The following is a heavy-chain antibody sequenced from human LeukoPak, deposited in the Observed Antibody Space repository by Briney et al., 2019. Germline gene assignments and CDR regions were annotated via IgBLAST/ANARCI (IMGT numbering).Heavy chain of an antibody. CDR3: ARAPEGRFLEWLPADYWYFDL. CDR2: ISAYNGNT. V-gene: IGHV1-18*01. J-gene: IGHJ2*01. CDR1: GYTFTSYG. D-gene: IGHD3-3*01. Sequence: ASVKVSRKASGYTFTSYGISWVRQAPGQGLEWMGWISAYNGNTNYAQKLQGRVTMTTDTSTSTAYMELRSLRSDDTAVYYCARAPEGRFLEWLPADYWYFDLWGRGTLVTVSS.